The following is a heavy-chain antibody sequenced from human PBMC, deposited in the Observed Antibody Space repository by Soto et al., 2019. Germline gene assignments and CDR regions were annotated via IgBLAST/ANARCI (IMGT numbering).Heavy chain of an antibody. CDR1: GGSISSGGYY. CDR2: IYYSGST. Sequence: QVQLQESGPGLVKPSQTLSLTCTVSGGSISSGGYYWSWIRQHPGKGLEWIGYIYYSGSTYYNPSLKSRVTISVDTSKNQFSLKLSPVTAADTAVYYCAGVWGGYGGNWDPGYVDYWGQGTLVTVSS. J-gene: IGHJ4*02. D-gene: IGHD2-21*01. CDR3: AGVWGGYGGNWDPGYVDY. V-gene: IGHV4-31*03.